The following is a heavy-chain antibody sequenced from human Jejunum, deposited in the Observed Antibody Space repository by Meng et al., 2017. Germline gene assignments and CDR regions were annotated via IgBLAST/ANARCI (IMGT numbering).Heavy chain of an antibody. J-gene: IGHJ4*02. D-gene: IGHD2-21*02. CDR1: GGSFSTYD. Sequence: QVQVQQWGAGLLKPSETLSLTCAFQGGSFSTYDWSWIRQPPGKGLECLGQIHHSGSINDNPSLKGRVTMSVDTSRSQISLKLNSVTAADTAVYYCRLAYCVSDCGDYWGQGTLVTVSS. CDR2: IHHSGSI. V-gene: IGHV4-34*01. CDR3: RLAYCVSDCGDY.